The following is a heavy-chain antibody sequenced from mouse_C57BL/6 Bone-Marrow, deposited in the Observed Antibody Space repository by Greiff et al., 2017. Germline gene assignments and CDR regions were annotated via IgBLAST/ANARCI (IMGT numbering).Heavy chain of an antibody. CDR3: AREVFWDYFDY. CDR2: ISDGGSYT. V-gene: IGHV5-4*01. Sequence: EVQGVESGGGLVKPGGSLKLSCAASGFTFSSYAMSWVRQTPEKRLEWVATISDGGSYTYYPDNVKGRFTISRDNAKNNLYLQMSHLKSEDTAMYYCAREVFWDYFDYWGQGTTLTVSS. J-gene: IGHJ2*01. CDR1: GFTFSSYA.